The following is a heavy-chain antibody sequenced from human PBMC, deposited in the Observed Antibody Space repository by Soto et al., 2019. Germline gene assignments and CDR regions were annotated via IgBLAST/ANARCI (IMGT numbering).Heavy chain of an antibody. V-gene: IGHV3-23*01. CDR3: AKAEGSWLELSPNFDY. J-gene: IGHJ4*02. CDR1: GFTFSSYA. D-gene: IGHD1-7*01. Sequence: PGGSLRLSCAASGFTFSSYAMSWVRQAPGKGLEWVSAISGSGGRTYYADSVKGRFTISRDNSKNTLYLQMNSLRAEDTAVYYCAKAEGSWLELSPNFDYWGQGTLVTVDS. CDR2: ISGSGGRT.